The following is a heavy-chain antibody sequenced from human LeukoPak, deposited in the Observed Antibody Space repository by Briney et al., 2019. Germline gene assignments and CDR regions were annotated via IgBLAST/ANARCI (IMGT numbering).Heavy chain of an antibody. J-gene: IGHJ6*03. CDR3: ARDLWAAAGGGVYYYYYMDV. CDR2: ISAYNGNT. V-gene: IGHV1-18*01. D-gene: IGHD6-13*01. CDR1: GYTFTSYG. Sequence: GASVKVSCKASGYTFTSYGISWVRQAPGQGLEWMGWISAYNGNTNYAQKLQGRVTMTTDTSTSTAYMELRSLRSDDTAVYYCARDLWAAAGGGVYYYYYMDVWGKGTTVTVSS.